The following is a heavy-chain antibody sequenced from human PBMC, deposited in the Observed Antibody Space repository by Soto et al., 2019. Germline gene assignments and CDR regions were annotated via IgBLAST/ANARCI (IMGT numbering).Heavy chain of an antibody. CDR3: ARSSIGFDP. J-gene: IGHJ5*02. CDR2: ISSSSSYI. CDR1: GFTFSSYS. Sequence: WWSLRLSFSSSGFTFSSYSMNWVRQAPGKGLEWVSSISSSSSYIYYADSVKGRFTISRDNAKNSLYLQMNSLRAEDTAVYYCARSSIGFDPWGQGTLVTVSS. D-gene: IGHD1-26*01. V-gene: IGHV3-21*01.